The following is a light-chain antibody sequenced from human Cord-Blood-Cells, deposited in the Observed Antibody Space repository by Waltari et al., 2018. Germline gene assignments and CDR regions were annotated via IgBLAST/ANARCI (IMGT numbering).Light chain of an antibody. Sequence: DIQLTQSPSFLSASVGDRVTITCRASQGISSYLAWYQQKPGNAPKLLIYAASTWKSGVPSRCSGSGSGTEIDLTISSRQPEDFATDYCHQLNSYTRTFGQGTKVEIK. CDR1: QGISSY. J-gene: IGKJ1*01. CDR2: AAS. CDR3: HQLNSYTRT. V-gene: IGKV1-9*01.